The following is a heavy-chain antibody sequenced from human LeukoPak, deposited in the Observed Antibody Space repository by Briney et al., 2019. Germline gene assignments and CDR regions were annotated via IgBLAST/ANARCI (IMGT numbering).Heavy chain of an antibody. V-gene: IGHV3-48*03. CDR1: GLTFSGYE. Sequence: GGSLRLSCASSGLTFSGYEMNWVRHAPGKGLEWVSYISSSSSSIYYADSVKGRFTISRDNAKNSLYLQMNSLRAEDTAVYYCARGGLAARPDYWGQGTLVTVSS. CDR3: ARGGLAARPDY. J-gene: IGHJ4*02. D-gene: IGHD6-6*01. CDR2: ISSSSSSI.